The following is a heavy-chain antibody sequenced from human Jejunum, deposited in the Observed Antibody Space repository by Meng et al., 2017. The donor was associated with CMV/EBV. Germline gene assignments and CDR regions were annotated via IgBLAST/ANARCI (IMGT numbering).Heavy chain of an antibody. CDR2: ILVDGVTT. CDR3: ARRGQI. J-gene: IGHJ4*02. CDR1: EYTFRSYA. V-gene: IGHV3-23*01. Sequence: LKISCVASEYTFRSYAMDWVRQAPGKGLEWVSAILVDGVTTFCADSVKGRFTISRDNSKNTMYLQMNSLRAEDTAVYFCARRGQIWGQGTLVTVSS.